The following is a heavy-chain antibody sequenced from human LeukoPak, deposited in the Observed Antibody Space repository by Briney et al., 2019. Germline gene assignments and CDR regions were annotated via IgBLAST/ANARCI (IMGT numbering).Heavy chain of an antibody. D-gene: IGHD2-2*01. Sequence: ASVKVSCKASGYTFTGYYMHWVRQAPGQGLEWMGWINPNSGGTNYAQKFQGRVTMTRDTSISTAYMELSRLRSDDTAVYYCARGGSTSRSRYYYYSMDVWGKGTRVTVSS. J-gene: IGHJ6*03. V-gene: IGHV1-2*02. CDR1: GYTFTGYY. CDR3: ARGGSTSRSRYYYYSMDV. CDR2: INPNSGGT.